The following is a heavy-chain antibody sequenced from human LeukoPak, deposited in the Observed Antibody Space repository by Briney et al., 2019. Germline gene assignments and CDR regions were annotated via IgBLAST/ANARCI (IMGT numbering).Heavy chain of an antibody. CDR3: ARGPHSGSDYSGFDY. J-gene: IGHJ4*02. D-gene: IGHD5-12*01. V-gene: IGHV3-21*01. CDR2: ISSSSSYI. CDR1: GFTFSSYS. Sequence: PGGSLRLSCAASGFTFSSYSMNWVRQAPGKGLEWVSSISSSSSYIYYADSVKGRFTISRDNAKNSLYLQMNSLRAEDTAVYYCARGPHSGSDYSGFDYWGQGTLVTVSS.